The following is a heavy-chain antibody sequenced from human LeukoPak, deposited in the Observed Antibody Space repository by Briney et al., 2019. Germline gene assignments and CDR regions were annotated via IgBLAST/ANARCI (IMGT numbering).Heavy chain of an antibody. CDR3: AREESQSSSWYVDY. D-gene: IGHD6-13*01. Sequence: PGGSLRLSCAASGFTFSSYNMNWVRQAPGKGLEWVSSISSSSSYIYYADSVKGRFTISRDNAKNSPYLQMNSLRAEDTAVYYCAREESQSSSWYVDYWGQGTLVTVSS. CDR2: ISSSSSYI. V-gene: IGHV3-21*01. J-gene: IGHJ4*02. CDR1: GFTFSSYN.